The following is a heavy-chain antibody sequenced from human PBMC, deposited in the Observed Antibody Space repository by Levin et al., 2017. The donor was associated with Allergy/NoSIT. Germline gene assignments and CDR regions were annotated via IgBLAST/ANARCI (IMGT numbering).Heavy chain of an antibody. CDR2: ISASGDTT. CDR3: STGRRRHGGTTSYVGLDV. V-gene: IGHV3-23*01. D-gene: IGHD3-16*01. Sequence: QPGGSLRLSCAASGFTFSNSDMNWVRQAPGKGLEWVSTISASGDTTYYADSVKGWFTLSRDNSKNTLFLQMNNLRAEDTALYYCSTGRRRHGGTTSYVGLDVWGQGTTVTVSS. J-gene: IGHJ6*02. CDR1: GFTFSNSD.